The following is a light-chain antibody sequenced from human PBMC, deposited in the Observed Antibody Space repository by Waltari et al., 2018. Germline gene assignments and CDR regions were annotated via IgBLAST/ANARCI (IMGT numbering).Light chain of an antibody. CDR2: DAS. CDR1: QSVRTY. Sequence: EIVLTQSPATLSLSPGERATLSCRASQSVRTYLAWYQQKPGQAPRLLIYDASTRATGIPDRFSGSGSGTDFTLTISSLEPEDFAVYYCQQRSIWPPLTFGGGTKVEIK. V-gene: IGKV3-11*01. CDR3: QQRSIWPPLT. J-gene: IGKJ4*01.